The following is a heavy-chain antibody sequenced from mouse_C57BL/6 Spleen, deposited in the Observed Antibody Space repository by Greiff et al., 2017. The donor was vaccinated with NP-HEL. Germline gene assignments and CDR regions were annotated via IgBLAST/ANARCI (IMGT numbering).Heavy chain of an antibody. V-gene: IGHV1-15*01. D-gene: IGHD1-1*01. CDR1: GYTFTDYE. CDR3: TRRGITTVVATGYFDV. Sequence: VKLVESGAELVRPGASVTLSCKASGYTFTDYEMHWVKQTPVHGLEWIGAIDPETGGTAYNQKFKGKAILTADKSSSTAYMELRSLTSEDSAVYYCTRRGITTVVATGYFDVWGTGTTVTVSS. J-gene: IGHJ1*03. CDR2: IDPETGGT.